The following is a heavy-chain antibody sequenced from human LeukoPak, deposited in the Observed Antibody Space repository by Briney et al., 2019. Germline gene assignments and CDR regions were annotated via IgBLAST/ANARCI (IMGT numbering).Heavy chain of an antibody. V-gene: IGHV1-18*01. CDR2: ISAQHGQT. D-gene: IGHD2-8*01. J-gene: IGHJ4*02. CDR1: GYSENFYG. CDR3: AGSLGYCTSNVCYLKY. Sequence: ASVRVSCKTSGYSENFYGITWVRQVAGQGLEWMGWISAQHGQTEYAPNSQDRVTMTTDTYTNTAYMELRSLRSDDTAVYYCAGSLGYCTSNVCYLKYWGQGTLVTVSS.